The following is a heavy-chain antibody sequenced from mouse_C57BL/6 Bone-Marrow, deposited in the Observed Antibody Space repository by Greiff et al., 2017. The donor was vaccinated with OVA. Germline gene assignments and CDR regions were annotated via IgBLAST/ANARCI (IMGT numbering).Heavy chain of an antibody. CDR1: GFTFSDYG. D-gene: IGHD2-3*01. J-gene: IGHJ2*01. CDR2: ISNLAYSI. Sequence: EVMLVESGGGLVQPGGSLKLSCAASGFTFSDYGMAWVRQAPRKGPEWVAFISNLAYSIYYADTVTGRFTISRENAKNTLYLEMSSLRSEDTAMYYCARHGGYYPFDYWGQGTTLTVSS. CDR3: ARHGGYYPFDY. V-gene: IGHV5-15*04.